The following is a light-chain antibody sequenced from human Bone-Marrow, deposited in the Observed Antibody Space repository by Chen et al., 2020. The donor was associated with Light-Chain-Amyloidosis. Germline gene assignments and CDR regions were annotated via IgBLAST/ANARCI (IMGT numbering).Light chain of an antibody. Sequence: SYVLPQPSSVSVAPGQTATIACGGNNIGSTSVHWYQQTPGQAPLLFVYDDSDRPSGIPERLSGSNSGNTATLTISRVEAGDEADYYCQVWDRSSDRPVFGGGTKLTVL. V-gene: IGLV3-21*02. J-gene: IGLJ3*02. CDR2: DDS. CDR3: QVWDRSSDRPV. CDR1: NIGSTS.